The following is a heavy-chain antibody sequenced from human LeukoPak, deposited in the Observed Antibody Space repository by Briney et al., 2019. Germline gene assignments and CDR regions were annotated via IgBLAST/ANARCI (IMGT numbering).Heavy chain of an antibody. V-gene: IGHV4-4*07. CDR1: GGSISNNY. CDR2: IFTGGST. J-gene: IGHJ6*02. CDR3: ARIYYYYYGMDV. Sequence: MPSETLSLTCTVSGGSISNNYWTWIRQPAGKGLEWIGHIFTGGSTNYNPSLKSRVTMSVDTSKNQFSLKLSSVTAADTAVYYCARIYYYYYGMDVWGQGTTVTVSS.